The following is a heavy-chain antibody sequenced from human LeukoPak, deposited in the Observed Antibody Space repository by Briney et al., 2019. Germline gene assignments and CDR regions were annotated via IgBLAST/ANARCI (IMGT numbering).Heavy chain of an antibody. V-gene: IGHV3-30*04. CDR1: GFTFSSYA. J-gene: IGHJ4*02. CDR3: AKDSGYSTCWSWLDY. Sequence: PGGSLRLSCAASGFTFSSYAMHWVRQAPGKGLEWVAVISYDGSNKYYADSVKGRFTISRDNSKKTVYLKMKRVREEEEAVYYSAKDSGYSTCWSWLDYWGQGTLVTVSS. CDR2: ISYDGSNK. D-gene: IGHD6-13*01.